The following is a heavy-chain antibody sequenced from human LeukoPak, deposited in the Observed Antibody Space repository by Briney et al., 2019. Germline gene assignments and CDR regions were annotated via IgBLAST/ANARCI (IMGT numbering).Heavy chain of an antibody. Sequence: GGSLRLSCAASGFTFSGSAMHWVRQASGKGLEWVGRIRSKANSYATAYAASVKGRFTISRDDSKNTAYLQMNSLKTEDTAVYYCTRPLGVYCSGGSCYSNWGQGILVTVSS. CDR1: GFTFSGSA. CDR2: IRSKANSYAT. D-gene: IGHD2-15*01. V-gene: IGHV3-73*01. J-gene: IGHJ4*02. CDR3: TRPLGVYCSGGSCYSN.